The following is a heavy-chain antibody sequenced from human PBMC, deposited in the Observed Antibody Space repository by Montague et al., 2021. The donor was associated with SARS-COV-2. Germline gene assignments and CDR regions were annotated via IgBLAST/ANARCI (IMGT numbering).Heavy chain of an antibody. V-gene: IGHV4-59*08. Sequence: SEALSLTCTVSGGSISSEFWTWIRQSPGKGLEWIGYILYNGATDYSPSFKSRLSMSIDTSNKKFSLKLSSATAADTAVYYCVWHSGYDGHWGQGILVTVSS. CDR1: GGSISSEF. D-gene: IGHD5-12*01. CDR3: VWHSGYDGH. J-gene: IGHJ4*02. CDR2: ILYNGAT.